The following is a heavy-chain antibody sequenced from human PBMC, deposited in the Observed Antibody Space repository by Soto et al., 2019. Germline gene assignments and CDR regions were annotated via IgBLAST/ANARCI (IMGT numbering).Heavy chain of an antibody. Sequence: QVPLVQSGAEVKTPGASVKLSCRASGYTFSTHYLHWVRQAPVHGFAWLGVMNSRTGSTTYAQKSQDRATMTRDTSTSTGYMELTSLRPEDTDAYYCARDIIGNYYGMDVWVQGTTVIVSS. V-gene: IGHV1-46*01. J-gene: IGHJ6*02. CDR1: GYTFSTHY. CDR3: ARDIIGNYYGMDV. CDR2: MNSRTGST. D-gene: IGHD1-20*01.